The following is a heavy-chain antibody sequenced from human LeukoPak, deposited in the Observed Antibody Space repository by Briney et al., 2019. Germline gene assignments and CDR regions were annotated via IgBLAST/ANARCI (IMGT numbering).Heavy chain of an antibody. CDR3: ARQEYSYGYYMDV. J-gene: IGHJ6*03. CDR1: GGSISGDY. CDR2: IYYSGSS. V-gene: IGHV4-59*08. Sequence: SETPSLTCTVSGGSISGDYWSWIRQPPGKGLEWIGYIYYSGSSSYNPSLKSRVTMSVDTSKNQFSLNLSSVTAADTAVYYCARQEYSYGYYMDVWGKGTTVIVSS. D-gene: IGHD5-18*01.